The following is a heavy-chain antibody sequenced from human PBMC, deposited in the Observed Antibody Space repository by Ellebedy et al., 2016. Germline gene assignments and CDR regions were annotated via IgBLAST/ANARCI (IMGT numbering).Heavy chain of an antibody. J-gene: IGHJ1*01. V-gene: IGHV3-33*08. CDR2: IWYDGSNK. D-gene: IGHD3-22*01. CDR3: ARDRSRLLNGYFQH. CDR1: GFTFSSYS. Sequence: GESLKISCAASGFTFSSYSMHWVRQAPGKGLEWVAVIWYDGSNKYYADSVKGRFTISRDNSKNTLYLQMNSLRAEDTAVYYCARDRSRLLNGYFQHWGQGTLVTVPS.